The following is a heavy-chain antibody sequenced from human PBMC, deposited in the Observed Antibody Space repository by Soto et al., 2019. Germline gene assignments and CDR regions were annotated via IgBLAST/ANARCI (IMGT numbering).Heavy chain of an antibody. Sequence: GGSLRLSCAASGLTFSDYYMSWIRQAPGKGLEWVSYISSSGSTIYYAGSVKGRFTISRYNAKNSLYLQMNSLRAEDTAVYYCASGGERAPFDYWGQGTLVTVSS. J-gene: IGHJ4*02. CDR1: GLTFSDYY. D-gene: IGHD2-21*01. CDR3: ASGGERAPFDY. CDR2: ISSSGSTI. V-gene: IGHV3-11*01.